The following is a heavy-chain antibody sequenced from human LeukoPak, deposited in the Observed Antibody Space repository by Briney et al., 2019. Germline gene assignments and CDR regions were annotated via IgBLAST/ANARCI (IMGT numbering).Heavy chain of an antibody. CDR3: AKDRAEWLFSNAGFDY. J-gene: IGHJ4*02. CDR1: GFTVSSNS. V-gene: IGHV3-53*05. D-gene: IGHD3-3*01. CDR2: IYSDNT. Sequence: GGSLRLSCTVSGFTVSSNSMSWVRQAPGKGLEWVSFIYSDNTHYSDSVKGRFTISRDNAKNSLYLQMNSLRAEDTALYYCAKDRAEWLFSNAGFDYWGQGTLVTVSS.